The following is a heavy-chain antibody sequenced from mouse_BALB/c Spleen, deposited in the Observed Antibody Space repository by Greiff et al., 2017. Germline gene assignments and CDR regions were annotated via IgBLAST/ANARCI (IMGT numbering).Heavy chain of an antibody. V-gene: IGHV1-7*01. CDR1: GYTFTSYW. D-gene: IGHD2-4*01. Sequence: QVQLQQSGAELAKPGASVKMSCKASGYTFTSYWMHWVKQRPGQGLEWIGYINPSTGYTEYNQKFKDKATLTADKSSSTAYMQLSSLTSEDSAVYYCAREGSTMITKGYFDYWGQGTTLTVSS. CDR3: AREGSTMITKGYFDY. J-gene: IGHJ2*01. CDR2: INPSTGYT.